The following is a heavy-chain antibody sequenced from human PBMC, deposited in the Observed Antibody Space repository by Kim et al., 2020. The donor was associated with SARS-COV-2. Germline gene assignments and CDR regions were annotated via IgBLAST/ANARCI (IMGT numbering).Heavy chain of an antibody. CDR2: IYYSGST. CDR1: GGSISSSSYY. CDR3: ARRVYDSSGYYYFLGYYGMDV. Sequence: SETLSLTCTVSGGSISSSSYYWGWIRQPPGKGLEWIGSIYYSGSTYYNPSLKSRVTISVDTSKNQFSLKLSSVTAADTAVYYCARRVYDSSGYYYFLGYYGMDVWGQGTTVTVSS. D-gene: IGHD3-22*01. V-gene: IGHV4-39*01. J-gene: IGHJ6*02.